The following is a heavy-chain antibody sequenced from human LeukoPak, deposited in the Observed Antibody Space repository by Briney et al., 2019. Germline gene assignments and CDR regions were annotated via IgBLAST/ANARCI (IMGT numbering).Heavy chain of an antibody. D-gene: IGHD3-9*01. CDR3: ARVAPPYYDILTGYYYNADAFDI. J-gene: IGHJ3*02. V-gene: IGHV1-2*02. CDR1: GHTFTGYY. CDR2: INPNSGGT. Sequence: ASVKVSCKASGHTFTGYYMHWVRQAPGQGLEWMGWINPNSGGTNYAQKFQGRVTMTRDTSISTAYMELSRLRSDDTAVYYCARVAPPYYDILTGYYYNADAFDIWGQGTMVTVSS.